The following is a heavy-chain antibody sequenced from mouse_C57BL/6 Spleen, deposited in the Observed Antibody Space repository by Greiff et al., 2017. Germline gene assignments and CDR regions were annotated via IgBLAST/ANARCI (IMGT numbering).Heavy chain of an antibody. CDR1: GFNIKDDY. V-gene: IGHV14-4*01. Sequence: VQLKESGAELVRPGASVKLSCTASGFNIKDDYMHWVKQRPEQGLEWIGWIDPENGDTEYASKFQGKATITADTSSNTAYLQLSSLTSEDTAVYYCTTEGRRDYYAMDYWGQGTSVTVSS. CDR2: IDPENGDT. J-gene: IGHJ4*01. D-gene: IGHD3-3*01. CDR3: TTEGRRDYYAMDY.